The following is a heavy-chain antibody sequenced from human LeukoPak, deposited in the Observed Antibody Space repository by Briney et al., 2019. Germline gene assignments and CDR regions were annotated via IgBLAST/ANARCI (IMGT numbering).Heavy chain of an antibody. CDR3: ARGGVSSSWYRTPDY. Sequence: EASVKVSCKASGYTFTNYGISWVRQDPGQGLEWMGWISTYNGDTNYAQKLQGRVTMTTDTSTSTAYMDLRSLRSDDTAVYYCARGGVSSSWYRTPDYWGQGTLVTVSS. J-gene: IGHJ4*02. V-gene: IGHV1-18*01. CDR2: ISTYNGDT. D-gene: IGHD6-13*01. CDR1: GYTFTNYG.